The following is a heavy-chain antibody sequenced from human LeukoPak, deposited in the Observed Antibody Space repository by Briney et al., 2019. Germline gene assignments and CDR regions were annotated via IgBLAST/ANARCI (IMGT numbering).Heavy chain of an antibody. Sequence: PSETLSLTCTVSGGSISSGGYYWSWIRQHPGKGLEWIGYIYYSGSTYYNPSLTSRVTISVETSKNQFSLKLSSVTAADTAVYYCASQLRYCSSTSCPPNYFDYWGQGTL. D-gene: IGHD2-2*01. V-gene: IGHV4-31*03. CDR3: ASQLRYCSSTSCPPNYFDY. J-gene: IGHJ4*02. CDR1: GGSISSGGYY. CDR2: IYYSGST.